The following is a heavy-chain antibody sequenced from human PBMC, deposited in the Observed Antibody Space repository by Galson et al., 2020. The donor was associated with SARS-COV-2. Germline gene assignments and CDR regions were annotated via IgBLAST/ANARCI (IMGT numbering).Heavy chain of an antibody. V-gene: IGHV4-61*02. CDR1: GGSISSGSYY. CDR3: ARSHDSSGNAIDI. CDR2: IHTTGST. J-gene: IGHJ3*02. Sequence: SETLSLTCTFSGGSISSGSYYWSWIRQPAGKGLEWIGRIHTTGSTNYNPSLKSLVTISVDTSRNQFSVRLSSVTAADTAVYYCARSHDSSGNAIDIWGQGTMVTVSS. D-gene: IGHD3-22*01.